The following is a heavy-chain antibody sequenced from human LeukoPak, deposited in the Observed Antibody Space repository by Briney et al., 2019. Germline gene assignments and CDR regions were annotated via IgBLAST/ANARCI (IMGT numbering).Heavy chain of an antibody. CDR3: ARDLAVPAAMFFRSPPGY. J-gene: IGHJ4*02. D-gene: IGHD2-2*01. Sequence: ASVKVSCKASGYTFTSYAMHWVRQAPGQRLEWMGWISAYNGNTNYAQKLQGRVTMTTDTSTSTAYMELRSLRSDDTAVYYCARDLAVPAAMFFRSPPGYWGQGTLVTVSS. CDR2: ISAYNGNT. V-gene: IGHV1-18*01. CDR1: GYTFTSYA.